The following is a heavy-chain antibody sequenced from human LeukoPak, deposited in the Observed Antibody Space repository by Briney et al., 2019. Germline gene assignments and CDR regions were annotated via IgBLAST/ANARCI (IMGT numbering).Heavy chain of an antibody. CDR1: GFSFSSDW. Sequence: GGFLRFSCAAYGFSFSSDWMSWVRQAPGKGLEWVANIKQDGSEKYYVDSVKGRFTISRDNAKNSLYLQMNSLRAEDTAVYYCARDCWDCSSTMLDAFDIWGQGTMVTVSS. J-gene: IGHJ3*02. V-gene: IGHV3-7*01. D-gene: IGHD2-2*01. CDR3: ARDCWDCSSTMLDAFDI. CDR2: IKQDGSEK.